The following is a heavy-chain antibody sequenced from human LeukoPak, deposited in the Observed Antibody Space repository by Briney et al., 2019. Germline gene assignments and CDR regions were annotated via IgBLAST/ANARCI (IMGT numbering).Heavy chain of an antibody. Sequence: PGGSLRLSCAASGFTFSSYWMSWVRQAPGKGLEYVSIVSSNGGSTYYASSVKGRFTISRDNAKNSLYLQMNSLRAEDTAVYYCARDHGYSYGLSRWGQGTLVTVSS. D-gene: IGHD5-18*01. CDR3: ARDHGYSYGLSR. J-gene: IGHJ4*02. V-gene: IGHV3-64*01. CDR2: VSSNGGST. CDR1: GFTFSSYW.